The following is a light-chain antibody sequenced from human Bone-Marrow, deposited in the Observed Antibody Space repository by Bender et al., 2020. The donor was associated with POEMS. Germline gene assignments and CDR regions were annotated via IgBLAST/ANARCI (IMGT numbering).Light chain of an antibody. CDR1: SSNIGAHA. CDR3: AVWDDSLNGWV. CDR2: SSH. Sequence: QSVLTQPPSASGTPGQRVTISCSGGSSNIGAHAVNWYQHLPGTAPKLLIYSSHRRPSEVPDRFSGSRSGTSHSLAISGLQSEDEAEYYCAVWDDSLNGWVFGGGTKLTVL. J-gene: IGLJ3*02. V-gene: IGLV1-44*01.